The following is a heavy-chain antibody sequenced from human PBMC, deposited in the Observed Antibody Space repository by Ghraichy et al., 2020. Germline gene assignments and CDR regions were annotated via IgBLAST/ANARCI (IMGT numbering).Heavy chain of an antibody. V-gene: IGHV3-21*01. J-gene: IGHJ4*02. D-gene: IGHD6-6*01. CDR2: ISSSSSYI. Sequence: GGSLRLSCAASGFTFSSYSMNWVRQAPGKGLEWVSSISSSSSYIYYADSVKGRFTISRDNAKNSLYLQMNSLRAEDTAVYYCATLGVYSSSRNYWGQGTLVTVSS. CDR3: ATLGVYSSSRNY. CDR1: GFTFSSYS.